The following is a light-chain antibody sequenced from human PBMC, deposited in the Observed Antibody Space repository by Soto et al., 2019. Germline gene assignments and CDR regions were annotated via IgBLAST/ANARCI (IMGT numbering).Light chain of an antibody. Sequence: QSVLTQPASVSGSPGQSITISCTGTSSDVGSYNLVSWYQQHPGKAPKLMIYEVSKRPSGVSNRFSGSKSGNTASLTISWLQAEDEADYYCCSYAGSVVFGGGTKLTVL. CDR2: EVS. CDR1: SSDVGSYNL. CDR3: CSYAGSVV. V-gene: IGLV2-23*02. J-gene: IGLJ2*01.